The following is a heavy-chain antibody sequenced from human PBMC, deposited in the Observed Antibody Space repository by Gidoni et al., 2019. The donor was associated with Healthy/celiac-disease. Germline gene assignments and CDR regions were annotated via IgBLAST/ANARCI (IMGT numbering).Heavy chain of an antibody. CDR2: ISGSGGST. D-gene: IGHD2-2*01. J-gene: IGHJ6*02. V-gene: IGHV3-23*01. CDR3: AKGIGYCSSTSCYEPYYYYGMDV. CDR1: GFTFSSYA. Sequence: EVQLLESGGGLVQPGGSLRLSCAASGFTFSSYAMSWVRQAPGKGLEWVSAISGSGGSTYYADSVKGRFTISRDNSKNTLYLQMNSLRAEDTAVYYCAKGIGYCSSTSCYEPYYYYGMDVWGQGTTVTVSS.